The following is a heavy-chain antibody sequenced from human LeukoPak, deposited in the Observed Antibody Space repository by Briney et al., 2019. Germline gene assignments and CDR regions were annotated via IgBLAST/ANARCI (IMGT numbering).Heavy chain of an antibody. CDR2: ISSSSSYI. Sequence: GGSLRLSCAASGFTFSSLEMKWVRQAPGKGLEWVSSISSSSSYIYYADSVKGRFTISRDNAKNSLYLQMNSLRAEDTAVYYCARVKVKGVATIGGFDYWGQGTLVTVSS. J-gene: IGHJ4*02. V-gene: IGHV3-21*01. CDR1: GFTFSSLE. D-gene: IGHD5-12*01. CDR3: ARVKVKGVATIGGFDY.